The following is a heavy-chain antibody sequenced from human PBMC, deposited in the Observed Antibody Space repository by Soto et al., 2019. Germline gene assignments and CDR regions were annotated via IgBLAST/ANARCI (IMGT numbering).Heavy chain of an antibody. J-gene: IGHJ3*02. D-gene: IGHD2-2*01. CDR1: GFTFSSYS. CDR2: ISSSSSTI. Sequence: GGSLRLSCAASGFTFSSYSMNWVRQAPGKGLEWVSYISSSSSTIYYADSVKGRFTISRDNAKNSLYLQMNSLRAEDTAVYYCAAVYCRSSSCLASPPLSIWGLGTVVTVSS. V-gene: IGHV3-48*01. CDR3: AAVYCRSSSCLASPPLSI.